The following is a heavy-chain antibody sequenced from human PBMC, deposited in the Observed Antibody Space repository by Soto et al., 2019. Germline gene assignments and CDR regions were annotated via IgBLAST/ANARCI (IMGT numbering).Heavy chain of an antibody. CDR2: VFHSGSS. CDR1: GASVTGFY. J-gene: IGHJ4*02. V-gene: IGHV4-59*02. D-gene: IGHD6-25*01. CDR3: ARAPGLGAAHIDY. Sequence: SETLSLTCTVSGASVTGFYWSWIRQPPGKGLEWIGYVFHSGSSNYNPSLTGRVTISVDTSKSQISLRLTSVTAADTAVYYCARAPGLGAAHIDYWGQGTLVTVSS.